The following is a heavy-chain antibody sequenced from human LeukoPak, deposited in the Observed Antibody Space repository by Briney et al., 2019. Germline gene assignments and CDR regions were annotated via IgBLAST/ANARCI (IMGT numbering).Heavy chain of an antibody. D-gene: IGHD6-19*01. J-gene: IGHJ4*02. CDR1: GFIFSSYG. V-gene: IGHV3-30*18. Sequence: GGSLRLSCAASGFIFSSYGMHWVRQAPGKGLEWVAVISYDGSNKYYADSVKGRFTISRDNSKNRLYLQMNSLRAEDTAVYYCAKDEGGGYSSGLTIDYWGQGTLVTVSS. CDR2: ISYDGSNK. CDR3: AKDEGGGYSSGLTIDY.